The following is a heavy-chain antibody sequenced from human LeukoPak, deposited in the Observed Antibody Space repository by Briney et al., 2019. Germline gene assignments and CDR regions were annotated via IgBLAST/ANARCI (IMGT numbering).Heavy chain of an antibody. CDR2: IYYSGST. Sequence: KASETLSLTCTVSGGSISSYYWSWIRQPPGKGLEWIGYIYYSGSTNYNPSLKSRVTISVDTSKNQSSLKLSSVTAADTAVYYCARAGHYDSYYFDYWGQGTLVTVSS. CDR1: GGSISSYY. V-gene: IGHV4-59*01. CDR3: ARAGHYDSYYFDY. D-gene: IGHD3-22*01. J-gene: IGHJ4*02.